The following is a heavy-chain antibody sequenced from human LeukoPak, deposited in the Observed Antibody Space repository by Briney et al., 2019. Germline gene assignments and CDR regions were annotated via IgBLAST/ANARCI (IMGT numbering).Heavy chain of an antibody. CDR3: AKDGPYSSSWYPDY. Sequence: GGSLRLSCAASGFTFSSYAISWVRQAPGKGLEWVSAISGSGGSIYYADSVKGRFTMSRDNSKKTLYLQMNSLRAEDTAVCYCAKDGPYSSSWYPDYWGQGTLVTVSS. D-gene: IGHD6-13*01. CDR2: ISGSGGSI. J-gene: IGHJ4*02. V-gene: IGHV3-23*01. CDR1: GFTFSSYA.